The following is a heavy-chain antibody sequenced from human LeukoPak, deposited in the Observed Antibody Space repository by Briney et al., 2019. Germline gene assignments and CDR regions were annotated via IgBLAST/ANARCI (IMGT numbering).Heavy chain of an antibody. D-gene: IGHD2-2*01. V-gene: IGHV4-30-4*08. CDR2: INYSGST. CDR1: GASLSSGDYY. CDR3: ASTNCSSASCYGANWFDP. Sequence: PSQTLSLTCTVSGASLSSGDYYWSWIRQPPGKGPEWIGYINYSGSTFHYNPSLESRVTISVDTSKNQFSLRLTSVTAADTAVYYCASTNCSSASCYGANWFDPWGQGTLVTVSS. J-gene: IGHJ5*02.